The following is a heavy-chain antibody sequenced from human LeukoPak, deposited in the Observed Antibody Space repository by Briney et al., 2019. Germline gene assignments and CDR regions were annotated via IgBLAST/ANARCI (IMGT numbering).Heavy chain of an antibody. CDR3: AGGRPHYYAMDV. V-gene: IGHV6-1*01. CDR2: TYYVARWIN. J-gene: IGHJ6*02. CDR1: GDSVSGSNTA. Sequence: SQTLSLTCAISGDSVSGSNTAWNWIRQSPSRGLEWLGRTYYVARWINDYVVSVRGRIAIIPDTSKNQFALQLNSVSPDDTAVDYCAGGRPHYYAMDVWGQGTTVTVSS.